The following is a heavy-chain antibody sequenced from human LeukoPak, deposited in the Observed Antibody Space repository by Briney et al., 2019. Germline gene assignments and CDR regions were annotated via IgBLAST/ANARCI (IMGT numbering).Heavy chain of an antibody. CDR3: ARTAGGSWVYFDY. Sequence: GGSLRLSCAASGFIFSSYGMHWVRQAPGKGPEWVAFTRYDGSDKYSADSVKGRFTISRDNAKNSLYLQMNSLRAEDTAVYYCARTAGGSWVYFDYWGQGTLVTVSS. CDR1: GFIFSSYG. J-gene: IGHJ4*02. CDR2: TRYDGSDK. V-gene: IGHV3-30*02. D-gene: IGHD1-26*01.